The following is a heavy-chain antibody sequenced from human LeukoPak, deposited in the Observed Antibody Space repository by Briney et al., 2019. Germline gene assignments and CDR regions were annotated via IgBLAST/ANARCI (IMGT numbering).Heavy chain of an antibody. CDR3: TRSYCSGGSCYRFGTDY. J-gene: IGHJ4*02. Sequence: GGSLRLSCAASGFIFSSYAMSWVRQAPGKGLEWVSAISGSGGSTYYADSVKGRFTISRDNSKNTLYLQMNSLRAEDTAVYYCTRSYCSGGSCYRFGTDYWGQGTLVTVSS. V-gene: IGHV3-23*01. D-gene: IGHD2-15*01. CDR2: ISGSGGST. CDR1: GFIFSSYA.